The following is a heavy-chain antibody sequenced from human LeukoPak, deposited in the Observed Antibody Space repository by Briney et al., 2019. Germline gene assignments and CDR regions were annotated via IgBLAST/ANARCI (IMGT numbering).Heavy chain of an antibody. V-gene: IGHV3-7*01. J-gene: IGHJ4*02. CDR2: INRDGSVK. D-gene: IGHD5-12*01. CDR3: ARLWGDATIFDL. CDR1: GITFSSLW. Sequence: GGSLRLSCAASGITFSSLWMSWVRQAPGKGLEWVANINRDGSVKYYVDSVKGRFTVSRDNAKNSLHLQTNSLRVEDTAVYYCARLWGDATIFDLWGQGTLVTVSS.